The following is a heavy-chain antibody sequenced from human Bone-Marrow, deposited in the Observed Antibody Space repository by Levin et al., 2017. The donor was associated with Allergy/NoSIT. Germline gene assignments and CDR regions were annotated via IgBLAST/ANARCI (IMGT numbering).Heavy chain of an antibody. CDR3: ARDGRLWSAYYGFDV. CDR1: GVSVSNGDYY. Sequence: LRLSCTVSGVSVSNGDYYWTWIRQPPGTGLEWIGYIYFTGAPHYNPSLKSPVSMSLDTSRNQFSLKLSSVTAADTAVYYCARDGRLWSAYYGFDVWGQGTMVTVSS. CDR2: IYFTGAP. D-gene: IGHD1-26*01. V-gene: IGHV4-30-4*01. J-gene: IGHJ3*01.